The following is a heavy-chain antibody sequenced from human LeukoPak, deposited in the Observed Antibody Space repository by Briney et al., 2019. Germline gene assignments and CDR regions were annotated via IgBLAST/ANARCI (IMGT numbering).Heavy chain of an antibody. Sequence: SETLSLTCSVSGGSISSTTYYWGWVRQSPGKGLEWIGSIYYSGSTYYNPSLKSRVTISVDTSKNQFSLKLSSVTAADTAVYYCARVYSSSWYDYYYMDVWGKGTTVTVSS. D-gene: IGHD6-13*01. CDR3: ARVYSSSWYDYYYMDV. V-gene: IGHV4-39*07. CDR2: IYYSGST. J-gene: IGHJ6*03. CDR1: GGSISSTTYY.